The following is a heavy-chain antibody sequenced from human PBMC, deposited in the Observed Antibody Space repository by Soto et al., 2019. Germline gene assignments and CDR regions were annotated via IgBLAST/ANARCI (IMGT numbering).Heavy chain of an antibody. D-gene: IGHD3-22*01. CDR1: GYTLTGYY. CDR3: AREAYDSSGYHNNWFEP. V-gene: IGHV1-2*04. Sequence: ASVKVSCKASGYTLTGYYMHWVRQAPGQGLEWMGWINPNSGGTNYAQKFQGWVTMTRDTSISTAYMELSRLRSDDTAVYFCAREAYDSSGYHNNWFEPWGQGTLVTVSS. J-gene: IGHJ5*02. CDR2: INPNSGGT.